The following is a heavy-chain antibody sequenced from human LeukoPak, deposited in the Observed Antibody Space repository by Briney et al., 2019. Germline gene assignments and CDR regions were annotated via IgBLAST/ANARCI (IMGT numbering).Heavy chain of an antibody. CDR3: ARDLPYYYDSGGYHRLDY. CDR1: GFTFSSYS. V-gene: IGHV3-21*01. CDR2: ISSSSSYI. D-gene: IGHD3-22*01. Sequence: GGSLRLSCAASGFTFSSYSMNWVRQAPGKGLEWVSSISSSSSYIYYADSVKGRFTISRDNAKNSLYLQMNSLRAEDTAVYYCARDLPYYYDSGGYHRLDYWGQGTLVTVSS. J-gene: IGHJ4*02.